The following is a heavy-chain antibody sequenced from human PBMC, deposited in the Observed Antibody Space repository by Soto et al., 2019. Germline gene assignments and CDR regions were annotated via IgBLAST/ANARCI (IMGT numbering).Heavy chain of an antibody. D-gene: IGHD3-10*01. CDR3: ARRITMVRGPNWFDP. J-gene: IGHJ5*02. CDR1: GYSFTSYW. CDR2: IDPSDSYT. Sequence: PGESLKISCKGPGYSFTSYWISWVRQMPGKGLEWMGRIDPSDSYTNYSPSFQGHVTISADKSISTAYLQWSSLKASDTAMYYCARRITMVRGPNWFDPWGQGTLVTVSS. V-gene: IGHV5-10-1*01.